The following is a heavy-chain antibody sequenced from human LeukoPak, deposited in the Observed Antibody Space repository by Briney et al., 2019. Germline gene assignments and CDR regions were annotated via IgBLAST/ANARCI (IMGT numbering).Heavy chain of an antibody. CDR3: ARGAAVAISL. CDR2: VSFDGSDK. J-gene: IGHJ4*02. Sequence: GGSLRLSCAASGFTFSSYAIHWVRQAPGKGLEWVAFVSFDGSDKYYADSVKGRFTISRDISKNTLYPQMNSLRVEDTALYYCARGAAVAISLWGQGTLVTVSS. CDR1: GFTFSSYA. V-gene: IGHV3-30*04. D-gene: IGHD6-19*01.